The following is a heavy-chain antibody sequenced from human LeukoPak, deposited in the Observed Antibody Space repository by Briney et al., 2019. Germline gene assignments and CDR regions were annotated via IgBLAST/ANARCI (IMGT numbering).Heavy chain of an antibody. CDR1: GGSFSGYY. CDR2: INHSGST. D-gene: IGHD4-11*01. Sequence: ASETLSLTCAVYGGSFSGYYWSWIRQPPGKGLEWIGEINHSGSTNYNPSLKSRVTISVDTSKNQFSLKLSSVTAADTAVYYCARAYSNYDGNDYWGQGTLVTVSS. J-gene: IGHJ4*02. V-gene: IGHV4-34*01. CDR3: ARAYSNYDGNDY.